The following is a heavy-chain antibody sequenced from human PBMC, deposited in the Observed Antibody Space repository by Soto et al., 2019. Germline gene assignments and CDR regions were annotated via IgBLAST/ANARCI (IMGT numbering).Heavy chain of an antibody. Sequence: GASVKVSCKASGYTFTSYDINWVRQAPGQGLEWMGWMNPNSGHTGYAPKFQGRVTMTRDTSISTAYMELSSLRSEDTAVYYCARGYQLLSHWGQGTLVTVSS. CDR2: MNPNSGHT. D-gene: IGHD2-2*01. CDR3: ARGYQLLSH. CDR1: GYTFTSYD. V-gene: IGHV1-8*01. J-gene: IGHJ4*02.